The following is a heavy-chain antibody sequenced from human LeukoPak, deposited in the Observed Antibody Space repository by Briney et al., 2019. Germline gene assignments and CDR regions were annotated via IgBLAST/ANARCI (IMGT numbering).Heavy chain of an antibody. V-gene: IGHV3-66*01. Sequence: GGSLRLSCGASGFTVSTNYMSWVRQAPGKGLEWVSIIYSGGSTYYADSVKGRFTISRDNAKNSLYLQMNSLRAEDTAVYYCARGEDDAFDIWGQGTMVTVSS. CDR2: IYSGGST. CDR1: GFTVSTNY. J-gene: IGHJ3*02. CDR3: ARGEDDAFDI.